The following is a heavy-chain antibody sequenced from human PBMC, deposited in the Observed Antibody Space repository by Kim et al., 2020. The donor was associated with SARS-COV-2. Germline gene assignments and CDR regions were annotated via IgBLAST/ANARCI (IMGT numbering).Heavy chain of an antibody. J-gene: IGHJ4*02. CDR2: IYYTGST. CDR1: GGSISTHY. CDR3: ARQTSNTHGFKY. D-gene: IGHD2-8*01. Sequence: SETLSLTCTVSGGSISTHYWSWIRQPPGKGLEWIGYIYYTGSTNYSPSLKSRVTISVDTSKNQFSLKLSSVTAADTAVYYCARQTSNTHGFKYWGQGTLVTVSS. V-gene: IGHV4-59*11.